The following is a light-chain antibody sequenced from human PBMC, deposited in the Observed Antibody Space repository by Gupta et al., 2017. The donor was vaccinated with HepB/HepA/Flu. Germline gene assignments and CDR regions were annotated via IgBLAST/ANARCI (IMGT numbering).Light chain of an antibody. CDR2: KAS. J-gene: IGKJ4*01. V-gene: IGKV1-5*03. Sequence: DTQMTQSPATLSASVGDRVTVTCRASQSISGWLDWYQQKPGKAPKLLIHKASSLESGVPSRFSGSGSGTEFTLTISSLQPDDFAIYFCQQYVTYPLTSGGGTKVEI. CDR3: QQYVTYPLT. CDR1: QSISGW.